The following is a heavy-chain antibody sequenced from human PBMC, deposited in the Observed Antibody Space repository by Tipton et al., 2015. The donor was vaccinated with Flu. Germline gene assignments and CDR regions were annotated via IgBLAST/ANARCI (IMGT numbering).Heavy chain of an antibody. CDR1: GGSVSSGSYY. J-gene: IGHJ4*02. V-gene: IGHV4-61*01. Sequence: TLSLTCTVSGGSVSSGSYYWSWIRQPPGKGLEWIGYIYYSGSTNYNPSLKSRVTISVDTSKNQFSLKLSSVTAADTAVYYCASIDSGYGTYYFDYWGQGTLVTVSS. D-gene: IGHD5-12*01. CDR2: IYYSGST. CDR3: ASIDSGYGTYYFDY.